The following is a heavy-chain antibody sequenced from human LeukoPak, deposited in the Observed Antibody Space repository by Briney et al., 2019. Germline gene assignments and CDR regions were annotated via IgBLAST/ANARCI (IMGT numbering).Heavy chain of an antibody. CDR1: GYTFTSYG. CDR2: ISAYNGNT. CDR3: ALPGAYYYDSSVLDP. V-gene: IGHV1-18*01. J-gene: IGHJ5*02. D-gene: IGHD3-22*01. Sequence: ASVKVSCKASGYTFTSYGINWVRQAPGQGLEWMGWISAYNGNTNYAQKLQGRVTMTTDTSTSTAYMELRSLRSDDTAVYYCALPGAYYYDSSVLDPWGQGTLVTVSS.